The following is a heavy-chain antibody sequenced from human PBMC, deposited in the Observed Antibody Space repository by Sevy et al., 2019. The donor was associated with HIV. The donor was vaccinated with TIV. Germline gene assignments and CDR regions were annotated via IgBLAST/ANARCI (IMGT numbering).Heavy chain of an antibody. CDR3: ARSPPVVVVPGAPSWFDP. Sequence: GSLRLSCAASGFTFSTYAMTWVRQAPGKGLEWIGEINESGITYYNPSLKSRVTISVDMSKKQFSLKLNSVTAVDSAVYFCARSPPVVVVPGAPSWFDPWGQGTLVTVSS. V-gene: IGHV4-34*08. CDR1: GFTFSTYA. D-gene: IGHD2-2*01. CDR2: INESGIT. J-gene: IGHJ5*02.